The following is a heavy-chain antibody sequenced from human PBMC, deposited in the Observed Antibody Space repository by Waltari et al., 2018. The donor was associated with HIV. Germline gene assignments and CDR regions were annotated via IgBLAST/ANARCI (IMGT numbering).Heavy chain of an antibody. CDR3: GRGVWKKVETIIGLYTYYYDVMDV. CDR1: GGTFKTYY. Sequence: QVQLQQWGAGLLKPSETLSLTCAVYGGTFKTYYWTWIRQSPGRGLEWIGEITSSGDNKRNPSLKSRVTLSVEKSKDQFALIMNSVTGAEAGLYYCGRGVWKKVETIIGLYTYYYDVMDVLGQGTTV. D-gene: IGHD3-22*01. V-gene: IGHV4-34*02. CDR2: ITSSGDN. J-gene: IGHJ6*02.